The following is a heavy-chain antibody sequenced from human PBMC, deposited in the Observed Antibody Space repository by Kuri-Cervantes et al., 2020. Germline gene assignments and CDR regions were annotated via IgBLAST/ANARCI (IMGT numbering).Heavy chain of an antibody. V-gene: IGHV4-38-2*02. J-gene: IGHJ4*02. CDR2: IYHSGRT. Sequence: SETLSLTCTVSGYSISSGYYWGWIRQPPGKGLEWMGSIYHSGRTYYNQSLKSRVTISVDTSKNQFSLKLSTVTAADTAVYYCARVTVTTIASFDYWGQGTLVTVSS. CDR3: ARVTVTTIASFDY. CDR1: GYSISSGYY. D-gene: IGHD4-17*01.